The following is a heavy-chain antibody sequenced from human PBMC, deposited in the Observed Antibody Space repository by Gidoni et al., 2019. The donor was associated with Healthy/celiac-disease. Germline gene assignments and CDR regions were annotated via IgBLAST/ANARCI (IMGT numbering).Heavy chain of an antibody. D-gene: IGHD2-15*01. V-gene: IGHV1-69*06. J-gene: IGHJ6*03. CDR3: ARVAGYYYYMDV. CDR2: IILIFGTA. Sequence: GIILIFGTANYAQKFQGRVTITADKSTSTAYMELSSLRSEDTAVYYCARVAGYYYYMDVWGKGTTVTVSS.